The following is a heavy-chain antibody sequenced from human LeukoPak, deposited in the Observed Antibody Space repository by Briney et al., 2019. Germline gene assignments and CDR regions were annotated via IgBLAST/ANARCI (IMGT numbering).Heavy chain of an antibody. D-gene: IGHD3-9*01. CDR2: ISWNSGSI. J-gene: IGHJ3*02. Sequence: PGRSLRLSCAASGFTFDDYAMHWVRQAPGKGLEWVSGISWNSGSIGYADSVKGRFTISRDNAKNSLYLQMNSLRAEDTAVYYCARADPHGDVLRYFDWLARRRGAFDIWGQGTMVTVSS. V-gene: IGHV3-9*01. CDR3: ARADPHGDVLRYFDWLARRRGAFDI. CDR1: GFTFDDYA.